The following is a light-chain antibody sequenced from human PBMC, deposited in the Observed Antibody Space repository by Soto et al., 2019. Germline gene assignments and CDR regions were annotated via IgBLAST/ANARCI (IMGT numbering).Light chain of an antibody. CDR1: QSVSGY. V-gene: IGKV3-11*01. Sequence: EIVMTQSPATLSVSPGERAALCWGASQSVSGYLAWYQQRPGQAPRLLIYDTSDRATGIPARFSGSGSGTDFTLTVSNLEPEDFAVYYCQQRTNWPLTFGQGTGLEIK. J-gene: IGKJ5*01. CDR3: QQRTNWPLT. CDR2: DTS.